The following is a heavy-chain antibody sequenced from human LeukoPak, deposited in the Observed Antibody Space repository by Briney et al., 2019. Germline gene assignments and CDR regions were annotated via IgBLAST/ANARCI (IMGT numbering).Heavy chain of an antibody. CDR3: ASSPTYGDYSFY. D-gene: IGHD4-17*01. J-gene: IGHJ4*02. Sequence: SETLSLTCAVYGGSFSGYYWSWIRQPPGKRLEWIGEINHSGSTNYNPSLKSRVTISVDTSKNQFSLKLSSVTAADTAVYYCASSPTYGDYSFYWGQGTLVTVSS. CDR2: INHSGST. V-gene: IGHV4-34*01. CDR1: GGSFSGYY.